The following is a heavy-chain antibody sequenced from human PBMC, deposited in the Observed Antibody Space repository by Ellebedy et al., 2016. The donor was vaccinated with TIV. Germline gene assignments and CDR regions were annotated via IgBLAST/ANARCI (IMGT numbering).Heavy chain of an antibody. J-gene: IGHJ4*02. CDR1: GFPFSGHA. Sequence: GGSLRLSCAASGFPFSGHAMHWVRQAPGKGLEWVGRIKTKVDGGTSDYAAPVKGRFTISRDDSTLYLQMNSLRTEDTAVYYCTTDYSDSSGYYWGQGTLVTVSS. D-gene: IGHD3-22*01. V-gene: IGHV3-15*01. CDR2: IKTKVDGGTS. CDR3: TTDYSDSSGYY.